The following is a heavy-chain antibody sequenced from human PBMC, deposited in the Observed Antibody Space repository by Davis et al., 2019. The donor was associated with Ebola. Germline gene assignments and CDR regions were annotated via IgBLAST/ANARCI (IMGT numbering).Heavy chain of an antibody. CDR1: GFTFSSYW. CDR3: AREPPNDAFDI. Sequence: GESLKISCAASGFTFSSYWMHWVRQAPGKGLVWVSRINSDGSSTSYADSVKGRFTISRDNAKNTLYLQMNSLRAEDTAVYYCAREPPNDAFDIWGQGTMVTVSS. V-gene: IGHV3-74*01. J-gene: IGHJ3*02. CDR2: INSDGSST.